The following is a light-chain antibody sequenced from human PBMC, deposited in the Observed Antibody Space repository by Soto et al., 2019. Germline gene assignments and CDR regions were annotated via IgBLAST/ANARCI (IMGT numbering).Light chain of an antibody. CDR1: NSDIGGYNY. J-gene: IGLJ1*01. CDR2: DVS. V-gene: IGLV2-14*03. Sequence: QSALTQPASVSGSPGQSITISCTGTNSDIGGYNYVSWYQHHPGKAPKLMIYDVSNRPSGVSDRFSGSKSGNTASLTISGLQPEYEADYYCSSYTRSSTTAFGTGTKLTVL. CDR3: SSYTRSSTTA.